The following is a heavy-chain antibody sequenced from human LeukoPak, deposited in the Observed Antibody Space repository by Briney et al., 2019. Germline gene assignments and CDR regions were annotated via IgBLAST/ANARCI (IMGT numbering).Heavy chain of an antibody. CDR2: IYTSGST. Sequence: PSETLSLTCTVSGGSISSYYWSWIRQPAGKGLEWIGRIYTSGSTNYNPSLKSRVTMSVDTSKNQFSLQLNSVTPEDTAVYYCARERHWVVGAQDQFDYWGQGTLVTVSS. J-gene: IGHJ4*02. V-gene: IGHV4-4*07. CDR3: ARERHWVVGAQDQFDY. CDR1: GGSISSYY. D-gene: IGHD1-26*01.